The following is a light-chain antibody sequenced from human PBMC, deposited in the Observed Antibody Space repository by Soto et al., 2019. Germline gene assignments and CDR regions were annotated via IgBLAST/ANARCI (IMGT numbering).Light chain of an antibody. CDR1: QSVSSSY. CDR3: QQYGSSPPFT. Sequence: IVLTQSPGTLSLSPGERATLSCRASQSVSSSYLAWYQQKPGQAPRLLISGASSRATGIPDRFSGSGSGTDFPLTISRLEPEDFAVYYCQQYGSSPPFTFGQGTRLEIK. J-gene: IGKJ5*01. CDR2: GAS. V-gene: IGKV3-20*01.